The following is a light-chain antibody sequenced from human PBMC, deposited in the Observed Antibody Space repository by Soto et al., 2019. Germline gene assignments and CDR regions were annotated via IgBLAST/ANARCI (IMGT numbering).Light chain of an antibody. CDR2: WAS. CDR1: QSVLYSSNNRNY. J-gene: IGKJ4*01. Sequence: DIVMTQSPDSLAVSLGERATINCKSSQSVLYSSNNRNYLAWYQQKPGQPPKLLINWASTRESGVPDRFSGSGSGTDFNLTISSLQAEDVAVYYCQQYWSTPLTFGGGTKVEI. CDR3: QQYWSTPLT. V-gene: IGKV4-1*01.